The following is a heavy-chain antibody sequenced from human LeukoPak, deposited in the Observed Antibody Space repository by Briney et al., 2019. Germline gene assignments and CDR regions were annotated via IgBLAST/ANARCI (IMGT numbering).Heavy chain of an antibody. CDR2: IKSKIDGGTI. V-gene: IGHV3-15*01. Sequence: PGGSLRLSCVGSGFTFSDAWISWVRQAPGKGLEWVGRIKSKIDGGTIDYAAPVKGRFTISRDDSRNTLYLQMNSLKTEDTAVYYCTTRRQDGCWSQGTLVTVS. J-gene: IGHJ4*02. CDR1: GFTFSDAW. D-gene: IGHD6-25*01. CDR3: TTRRQDGC.